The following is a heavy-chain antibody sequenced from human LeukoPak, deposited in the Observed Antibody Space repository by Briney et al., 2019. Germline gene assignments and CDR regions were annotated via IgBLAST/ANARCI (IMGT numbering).Heavy chain of an antibody. Sequence: GGSLRLSCAASGFTFSSYGMHWVRQAPGKGLEWVAVISYDGSNKYYVDSVKGRFTISRDNSKNTLYLQMDSLRAEDTAVYYCARDLLEWYFDYWGQGTLVTVSS. V-gene: IGHV3-30*03. CDR1: GFTFSSYG. D-gene: IGHD3-3*01. CDR2: ISYDGSNK. J-gene: IGHJ4*02. CDR3: ARDLLEWYFDY.